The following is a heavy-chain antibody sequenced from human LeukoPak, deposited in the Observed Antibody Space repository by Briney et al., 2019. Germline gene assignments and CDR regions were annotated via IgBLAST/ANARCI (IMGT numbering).Heavy chain of an antibody. Sequence: GASVKVSCKVYDYTFSNYGVFWVRQAPGQGLEWMGWISADNDQTHHAQNLQGRVTMTTDTSTSTAYMELRSLRSDDTAVYYCARDDKSSAYEPDYWGQGTLVTVFS. D-gene: IGHD5-12*01. J-gene: IGHJ4*02. CDR2: ISADNDQT. CDR3: ARDDKSSAYEPDY. CDR1: DYTFSNYG. V-gene: IGHV1-18*01.